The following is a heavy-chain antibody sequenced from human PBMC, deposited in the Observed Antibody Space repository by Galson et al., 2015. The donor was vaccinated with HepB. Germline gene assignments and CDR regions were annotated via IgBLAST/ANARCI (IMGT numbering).Heavy chain of an antibody. V-gene: IGHV4-59*01. D-gene: IGHD2-2*01. CDR3: ARVDVVVPAAGFDP. Sequence: ETLSLTCTVSGGSISSYYWSWIRQPPGKGLEWIGYIYYSGSTNYNPSLKSRVTISVDTSKNQFSLKLSSVTAADTAVYYCARVDVVVPAAGFDPWGQGTLVTVSS. J-gene: IGHJ5*02. CDR1: GGSISSYY. CDR2: IYYSGST.